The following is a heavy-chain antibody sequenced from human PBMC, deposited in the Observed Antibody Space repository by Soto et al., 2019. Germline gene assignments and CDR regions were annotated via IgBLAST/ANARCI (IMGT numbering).Heavy chain of an antibody. CDR3: ALGYDFWSGYYYYGMDV. D-gene: IGHD3-3*01. Sequence: QVQLQESGPGLVKPSQTLSLTCTVSGGSISSGGYYWSWIRQHPGKGLEWIGYIYYSGSTYYNPSLKSRVTISVDTSKNQFSLKQSSVTAADTAVYYCALGYDFWSGYYYYGMDVWGQGTTVTVSS. CDR1: GGSISSGGYY. V-gene: IGHV4-31*03. J-gene: IGHJ6*02. CDR2: IYYSGST.